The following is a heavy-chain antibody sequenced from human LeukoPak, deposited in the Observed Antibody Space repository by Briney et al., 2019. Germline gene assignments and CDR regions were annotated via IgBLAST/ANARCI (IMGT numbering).Heavy chain of an antibody. J-gene: IGHJ5*02. Sequence: QTGGTLRLSCAASGFTFSSYGMSWVRQAPGKGLEWVSAISGSGGSTYYADSVKGRFTISRDNSKNTLYLQMNSLRAEDTAVYYCASTVGATGAIVWFDPWGQGTLVTVSS. CDR1: GFTFSSYG. CDR2: ISGSGGST. V-gene: IGHV3-23*01. D-gene: IGHD1-26*01. CDR3: ASTVGATGAIVWFDP.